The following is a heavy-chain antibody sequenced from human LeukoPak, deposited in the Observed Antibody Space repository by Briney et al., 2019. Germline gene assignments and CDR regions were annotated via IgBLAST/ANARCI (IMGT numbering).Heavy chain of an antibody. CDR2: ISSPGTTI. Sequence: GGSLRLSCAASGFTFSNYYMTWIRQTPGMGLEWLSYISSPGTTIYYADSVEGRFTISRDNTKNTLFLQMNSLRAEDTAVYYCARVMWFGDYDSFDLWGQGTLVTVSS. V-gene: IGHV3-11*01. D-gene: IGHD3-10*01. J-gene: IGHJ3*01. CDR3: ARVMWFGDYDSFDL. CDR1: GFTFSNYY.